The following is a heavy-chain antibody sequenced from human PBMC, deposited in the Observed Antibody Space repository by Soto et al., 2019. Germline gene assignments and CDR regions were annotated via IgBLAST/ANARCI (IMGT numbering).Heavy chain of an antibody. J-gene: IGHJ4*02. V-gene: IGHV3-9*01. D-gene: IGHD3-3*01. CDR2: ISWNSGSI. CDR3: AKGGTYDFWSGYDYFDY. Sequence: EVQLVESGGGLVQPGRSLRLSCAASGFNFDDYAMHWVRQAPGKGLEWVSGISWNSGSIGYADSVKGRFTISRDNAKNSMYLQMNSLRAEDTTLYYCAKGGTYDFWSGYDYFDYGGQGTLVTVSS. CDR1: GFNFDDYA.